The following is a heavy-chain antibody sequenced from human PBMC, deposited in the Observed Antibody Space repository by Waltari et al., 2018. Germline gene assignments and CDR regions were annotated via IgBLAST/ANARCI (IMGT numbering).Heavy chain of an antibody. CDR3: ARSRANTIFGVVKTAVFDY. Sequence: QVQLVQSGAEVKKPGASVKVSCKASGYTFTGYYMHWVRKAPGPGLEWMGWINPNSGGTNYAQKFQGRVTMTRDTSISTAYMELSRLRSDDTAVYYCARSRANTIFGVVKTAVFDYWGQGTLVTVSS. V-gene: IGHV1-2*02. D-gene: IGHD3-3*01. CDR1: GYTFTGYY. J-gene: IGHJ4*02. CDR2: INPNSGGT.